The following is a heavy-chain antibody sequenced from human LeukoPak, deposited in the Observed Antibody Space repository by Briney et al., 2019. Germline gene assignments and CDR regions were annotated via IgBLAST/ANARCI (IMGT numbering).Heavy chain of an antibody. CDR1: GGSFSGYY. CDR2: INHSGST. Sequence: SETLSLTCAVYGGSFSGYYWSWIRQPPGKGLEWIGEINHSGSTNYNPSLKSRVTISVDTSKNQFSLKLSSVTAADTAVYYCARMTTVGCYYMDVWGKGTTVTVSS. V-gene: IGHV4-34*01. J-gene: IGHJ6*03. CDR3: ARMTTVGCYYMDV. D-gene: IGHD6-19*01.